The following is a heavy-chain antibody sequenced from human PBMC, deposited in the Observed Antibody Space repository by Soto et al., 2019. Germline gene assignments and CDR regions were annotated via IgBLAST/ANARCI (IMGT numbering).Heavy chain of an antibody. CDR1: GFTFSSYS. V-gene: IGHV3-21*01. CDR2: ISSSSSYI. CDR3: ARDMGPSSSYYYYGMDV. Sequence: PXGSLRLSCAAAGFTFSSYSMNWVRQAPGKGLEWVSSISSSSSYIYYADSVKGRFTISRDNAKNSLYLQMNSLRAEDTAVYYCARDMGPSSSYYYYGMDVWGQGTTVTVSS. D-gene: IGHD6-6*01. J-gene: IGHJ6*02.